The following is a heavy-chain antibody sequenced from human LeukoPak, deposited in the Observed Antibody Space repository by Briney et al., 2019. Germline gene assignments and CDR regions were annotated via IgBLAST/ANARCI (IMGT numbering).Heavy chain of an antibody. J-gene: IGHJ4*02. D-gene: IGHD7-27*01. CDR1: GFTFSSYA. CDR3: AKDHLSWGSSFDF. CDR2: ISGSGGST. V-gene: IGHV3-23*01. Sequence: PGGSLRLSCAASGFTFSSYAMSWVRQAPGKGLEWVSAISGSGGSTYYADSVKGRFTISRDNSKNTLYLQMSSLRAEDTAVYYCAKDHLSWGSSFDFWGQGTLVTVSS.